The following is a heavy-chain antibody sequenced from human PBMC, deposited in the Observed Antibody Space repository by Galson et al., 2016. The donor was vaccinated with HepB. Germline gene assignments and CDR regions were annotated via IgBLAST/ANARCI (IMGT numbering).Heavy chain of an antibody. J-gene: IGHJ4*02. V-gene: IGHV5-51*01. CDR1: GYNLATFW. D-gene: IGHD4-17*01. Sequence: QSGAEVKKPGESLMISCKGSGYNLATFWIGWVRQMPGKGLEWMGLIYPGDSDTRYSPSFQGQVTISADKSLTTAYLQWTSLKASDTATYYCARQGPVTTSSQPSDYWGQGTPVIVSP. CDR3: ARQGPVTTSSQPSDY. CDR2: IYPGDSDT.